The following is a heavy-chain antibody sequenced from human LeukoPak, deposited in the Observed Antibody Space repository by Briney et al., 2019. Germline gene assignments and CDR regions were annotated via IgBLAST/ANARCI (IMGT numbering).Heavy chain of an antibody. CDR2: IHYSGST. Sequence: PSETLSLTCTVSGGSISTYYWSWIRQPPGKGLEWIAYIHYSGSTNYSPWLKSRVSISLDTSKNQFSLKLTSVTAADTAVYYCARHLNTEMVKAHFDYWGQGTLVTVSS. V-gene: IGHV4-59*08. J-gene: IGHJ4*02. CDR1: GGSISTYY. D-gene: IGHD5-18*01. CDR3: ARHLNTEMVKAHFDY.